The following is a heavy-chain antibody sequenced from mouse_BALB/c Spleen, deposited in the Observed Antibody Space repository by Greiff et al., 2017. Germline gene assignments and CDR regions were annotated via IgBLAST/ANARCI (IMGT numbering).Heavy chain of an antibody. J-gene: IGHJ3*01. V-gene: IGHV1-54*01. CDR1: GYAFTNYL. Sequence: QVQLQQSGAELVRPGTSVKVSCKASGYAFTNYLIEWVKQRPGQGLEWIGVINPGSGGTNYNEKFKGKATLTADKSSSTAYMQLSSLTSDDSAVYFCARGGRDSFAYWGQGTLVTVSA. CDR2: INPGSGGT. CDR3: ARGGRDSFAY.